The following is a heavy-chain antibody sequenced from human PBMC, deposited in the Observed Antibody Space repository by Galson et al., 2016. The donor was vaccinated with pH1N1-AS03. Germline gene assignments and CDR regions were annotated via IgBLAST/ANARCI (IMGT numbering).Heavy chain of an antibody. CDR1: GFIFDDYS. D-gene: IGHD3-16*01. CDR2: ISWDGADT. J-gene: IGHJ4*02. V-gene: IGHV3-43*01. CDR3: AKYRERADTWGGSLDS. Sequence: SLRLSCAASGFIFDDYSMVWVRQAPGKGLEWLFLISWDGADTYYEDSVEGRFTISRDNSQNSLYLHTNSVTPEDAAFYYCAKYRERADTWGGSLDSWGQGTLVTVSS.